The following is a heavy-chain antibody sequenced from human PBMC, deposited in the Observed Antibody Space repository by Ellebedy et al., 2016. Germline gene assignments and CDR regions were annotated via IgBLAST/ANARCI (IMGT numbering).Heavy chain of an antibody. CDR3: TYRSGYGSDWHFDL. CDR1: GFSLDTSAVA. CDR2: IYWNDDR. Sequence: SGPTLVKPTQTLMLTCTFSGFSLDTSAVAVGWIRQPPGKALEWLGVIYWNDDRRYSPSLRSRVTITKDTSKNQVVLTMTNMDPVDTGTYYCTYRSGYGSDWHFDLWGPGTRVSVSS. V-gene: IGHV2-5*01. J-gene: IGHJ2*01. D-gene: IGHD5-12*01.